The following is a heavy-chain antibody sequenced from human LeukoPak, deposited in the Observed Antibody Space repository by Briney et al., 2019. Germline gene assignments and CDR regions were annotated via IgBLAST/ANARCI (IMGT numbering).Heavy chain of an antibody. CDR3: ARAPDYGDSPYFDY. CDR2: IYYSGST. J-gene: IGHJ4*02. D-gene: IGHD4-17*01. CDR1: GGSISSYY. V-gene: IGHV4-59*01. Sequence: PSETLSLTXTVSGGSISSYYWSWIRQPPGKGLEWLGYIYYSGSTNYNPSLKSRVTISVDTSKNQFSLKLSSVTAADTAVYYCARAPDYGDSPYFDYWGQGTLVTVSS.